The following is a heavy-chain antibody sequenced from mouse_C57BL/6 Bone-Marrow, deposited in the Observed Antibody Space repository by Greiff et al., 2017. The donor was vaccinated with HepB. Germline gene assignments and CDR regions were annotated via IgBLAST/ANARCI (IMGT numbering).Heavy chain of an antibody. CDR2: IRNKANGYTT. Sequence: EVHLVESGGGLVQPGGSLSLSCAASGFTFTDYYMSWVRQPPGKALEWLGFIRNKANGYTTEYSASVKGRFTISRDNSQSILYLQMNALRAEDSATYYCAREFYGSSGDWYFDVWGTGTTVTVSS. D-gene: IGHD1-1*01. J-gene: IGHJ1*03. CDR3: AREFYGSSGDWYFDV. V-gene: IGHV7-3*01. CDR1: GFTFTDYY.